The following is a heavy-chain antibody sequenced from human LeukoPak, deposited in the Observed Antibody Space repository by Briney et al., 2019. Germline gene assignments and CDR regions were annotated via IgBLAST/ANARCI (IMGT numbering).Heavy chain of an antibody. Sequence: PSETLSLTCTVSGGSISSYYWSWIRQPAGKGLEWIGRIYTSGSTNYNPSLKSRVTMSVDTSKNQFSLKLSSVTAADTAVYYCARDRLAPVLVGMDVWGQGTTVTVSS. CDR1: GGSISSYY. CDR2: IYTSGST. J-gene: IGHJ6*02. D-gene: IGHD2-15*01. V-gene: IGHV4-4*07. CDR3: ARDRLAPVLVGMDV.